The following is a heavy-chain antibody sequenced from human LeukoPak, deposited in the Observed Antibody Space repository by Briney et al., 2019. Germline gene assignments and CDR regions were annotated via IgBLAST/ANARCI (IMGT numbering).Heavy chain of an antibody. CDR3: ARNHSYYFGSQTSTLDV. D-gene: IGHD3-10*01. J-gene: IGHJ6*02. Sequence: SETLSLTCTISGASIGTGGFYWTWIRQPPGEGLEWIGYIYYTGSVDYNASLKSRLTISLDTSKNQFSLKLNSVTAADTAVYYCARNHSYYFGSQTSTLDVWGQGTAVTVSS. V-gene: IGHV4-31*03. CDR2: IYYTGSV. CDR1: GASIGTGGFY.